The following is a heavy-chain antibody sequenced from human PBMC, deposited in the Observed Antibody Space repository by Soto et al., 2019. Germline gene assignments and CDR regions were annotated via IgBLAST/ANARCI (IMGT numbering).Heavy chain of an antibody. CDR3: ARDRVSLLLWFGELLPTAGGMDV. J-gene: IGHJ6*02. CDR2: ISAYNGNT. CDR1: GYTFTSYG. D-gene: IGHD3-10*01. Sequence: QVQLVQSGAEVKKPGASVKVSCKASGYTFTSYGISWVRQAPGQGLEWMGWISAYNGNTNYAQKLQGRVTMTTDTSTSTAYMELRSMRSDDTAVYYCARDRVSLLLWFGELLPTAGGMDVWGQGTTVTVSS. V-gene: IGHV1-18*01.